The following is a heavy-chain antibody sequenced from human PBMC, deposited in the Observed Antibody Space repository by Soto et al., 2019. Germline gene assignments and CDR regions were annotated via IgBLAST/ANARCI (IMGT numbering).Heavy chain of an antibody. D-gene: IGHD2-15*01. V-gene: IGHV6-1*01. CDR1: GDSVSSNSAA. CDR3: AREYCSGGSCYSFDWFDP. J-gene: IGHJ5*02. Sequence: SQTLSLPCAISGDSVSSNSAAWNWIRQSPSRGLEWLGRTYYRSKWYNDYAVSVKSRITINPDTSKNQFSLQLNSVTPEDTAVYYCAREYCSGGSCYSFDWFDPWGQGTLVTVSS. CDR2: TYYRSKWYN.